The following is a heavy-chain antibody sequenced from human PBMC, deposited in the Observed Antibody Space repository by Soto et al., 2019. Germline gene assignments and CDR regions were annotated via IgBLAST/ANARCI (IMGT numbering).Heavy chain of an antibody. CDR2: IYYSGST. J-gene: IGHJ6*03. CDR1: GGSISSYY. Sequence: EPLSLTCTVSGGSISSYYWSWIRQPPGKGLEWIGYIYYSGSTNYNPSLKSRVTISVDTSKNQFSLKLSSVTAADTAVYYCARSDYGDVTGSYYYYMDVWGKGTTVTVSS. D-gene: IGHD4-17*01. V-gene: IGHV4-59*01. CDR3: ARSDYGDVTGSYYYYMDV.